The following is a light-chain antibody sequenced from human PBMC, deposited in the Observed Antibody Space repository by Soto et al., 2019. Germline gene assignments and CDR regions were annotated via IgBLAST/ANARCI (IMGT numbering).Light chain of an antibody. Sequence: ETVLTQSPGTLSLSPGERATLFCRASQSVTSNYLAWYQQKPGQAPRLLIYGASSRATGIPDRFSGSGSGTDFTLTISRLEPEDFAGYYCQQHGTSPPAWTVGQGTRVEIK. V-gene: IGKV3-20*01. CDR2: GAS. CDR1: QSVTSNY. J-gene: IGKJ1*01. CDR3: QQHGTSPPAWT.